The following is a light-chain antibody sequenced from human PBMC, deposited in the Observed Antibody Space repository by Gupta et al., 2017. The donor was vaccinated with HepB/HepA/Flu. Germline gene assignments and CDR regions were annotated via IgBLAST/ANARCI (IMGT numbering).Light chain of an antibody. CDR3: SSFTSTLTLVV. CDR2: DVA. V-gene: IGLV2-14*03. Sequence: QSALPQPPSVSGSPGPSITLPCTGTRRDIGAYDSVSWYQQYPGKAPKLLIYDVAARPSGISTRFSGSKSGNTASLTISGLQTEDEAAYFCSSFTSTLTLVVFGGGTKLTVL. CDR1: RRDIGAYDS. J-gene: IGLJ2*01.